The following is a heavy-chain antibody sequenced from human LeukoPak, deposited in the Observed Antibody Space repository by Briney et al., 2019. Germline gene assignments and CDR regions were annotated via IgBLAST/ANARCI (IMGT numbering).Heavy chain of an antibody. D-gene: IGHD4-11*01. CDR3: ARVHPGNYGFDY. CDR1: GGTFSSYA. V-gene: IGHV1-69*13. J-gene: IGHJ4*02. Sequence: SVKVSCKASGGTFSSYAISWVRQAPGQGLEWMGGIIPIFGTANYAQKFQGRVTITADESTSTAYMELSSLRSEDTAVYYCARVHPGNYGFDYWGQGTLVTVSS. CDR2: IIPIFGTA.